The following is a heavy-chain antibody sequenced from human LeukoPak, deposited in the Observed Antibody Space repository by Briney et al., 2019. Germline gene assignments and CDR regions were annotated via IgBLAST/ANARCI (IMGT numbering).Heavy chain of an antibody. CDR1: GFTFSSYW. CDR3: ARDILEPTTEGDY. J-gene: IGHJ4*02. CDR2: INSDGSST. Sequence: GGSLRLSCAASGFTFSSYWMHWIRQAPGKGLVWVSRINSDGSSTSCADSVKGRFTISRDNAKNTLYLQMNSLRAEDTAVYYCARDILEPTTEGDYWGQGTLVTVSS. V-gene: IGHV3-74*01. D-gene: IGHD1-1*01.